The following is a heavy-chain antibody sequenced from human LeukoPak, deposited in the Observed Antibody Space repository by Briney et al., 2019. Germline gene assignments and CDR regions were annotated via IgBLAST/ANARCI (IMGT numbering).Heavy chain of an antibody. D-gene: IGHD3-22*01. CDR2: ISGSGGST. CDR3: AREFSSGYYDY. J-gene: IGHJ4*02. Sequence: GGSLRLSCAASGFTFSSYAMSWVRQAPGKGLEWVSAISGSGGSTYYADSVKGRFTISRDNAKNSLYLQMNSLRAEDTAVYYCAREFSSGYYDYWGQGTLVTVSS. CDR1: GFTFSSYA. V-gene: IGHV3-23*01.